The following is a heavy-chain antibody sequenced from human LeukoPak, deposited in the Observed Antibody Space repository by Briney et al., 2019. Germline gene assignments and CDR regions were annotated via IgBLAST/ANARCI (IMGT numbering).Heavy chain of an antibody. CDR2: MNPNSGNT. CDR3: ARVTHLIAVAGTRVAAFDI. CDR1: GYTFTSYD. V-gene: IGHV1-8*01. Sequence: ASVKVSCKASGYTFTSYDINRVRQATGQGLEWMGWMNPNSGNTGYAQKFQGRVTMTRNTSISTAYMELSSLRSEDTAVYYCARVTHLIAVAGTRVAAFDIWGQGTMVTVSS. D-gene: IGHD6-19*01. J-gene: IGHJ3*02.